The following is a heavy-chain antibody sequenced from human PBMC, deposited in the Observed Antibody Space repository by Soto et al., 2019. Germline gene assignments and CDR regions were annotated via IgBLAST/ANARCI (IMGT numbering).Heavy chain of an antibody. Sequence: PSETLSLTCAVYGGSFSGYYWSWIRQPPGKGLEWIGEINHSGSTNYNPSLKSRVTISVDTSKNQFSLKLSSVTAADTAVYYCGRGTAYGDYPPNEFDYWGQGTLVTVSS. CDR2: INHSGST. CDR1: GGSFSGYY. D-gene: IGHD4-17*01. V-gene: IGHV4-34*01. CDR3: GRGTAYGDYPPNEFDY. J-gene: IGHJ4*02.